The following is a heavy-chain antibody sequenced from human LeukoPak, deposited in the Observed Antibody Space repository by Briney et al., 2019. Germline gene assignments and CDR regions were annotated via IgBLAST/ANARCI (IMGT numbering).Heavy chain of an antibody. CDR2: IVGSST. CDR1: GFTFSDYH. V-gene: IGHV3-66*03. D-gene: IGHD3-22*01. J-gene: IGHJ4*02. CDR3: ARDRYYDSSGRYFDY. Sequence: GGSLRLSCAASGFTFSDYHMSWVRQAPGKGLELVSAIVGSSTHYAASVKGRFTISRDNSKNTLYLQMNSLRAEDTAVYYCARDRYYDSSGRYFDYWGQGTLVTVSS.